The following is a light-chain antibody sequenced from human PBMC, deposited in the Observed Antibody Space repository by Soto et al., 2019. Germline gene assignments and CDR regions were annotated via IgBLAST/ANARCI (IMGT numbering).Light chain of an antibody. CDR3: SSYTSSSTLFV. Sequence: QSMVTQPGTVLGSAGQSIIISCTGTSSDVGGYNYVSWYQQHPGKAPKLMIYEVSNRPSGVSNRFSGSKSGNTASLTISGLQAEDEADYYCSSYTSSSTLFVFGTGTKVTVL. CDR2: EVS. CDR1: SSDVGGYNY. V-gene: IGLV2-14*01. J-gene: IGLJ1*01.